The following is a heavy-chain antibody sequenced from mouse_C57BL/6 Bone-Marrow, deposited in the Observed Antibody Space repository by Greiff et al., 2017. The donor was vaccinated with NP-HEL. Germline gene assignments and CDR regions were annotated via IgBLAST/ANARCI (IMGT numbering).Heavy chain of an antibody. D-gene: IGHD1-1*01. CDR1: GYSITSDY. Sequence: DVKLVESGPGLAKPSQTLSLTCSVTGYSITSDYWNWIRKFPGNKLEYMGYISYSGSTYYNPSPKSRISITRDTSKNQYYLQLNSVTTEDTATYYCARYYCGSSDWYFDVWGTGTTVTVSS. J-gene: IGHJ1*03. CDR3: ARYYCGSSDWYFDV. CDR2: ISYSGST. V-gene: IGHV3-8*01.